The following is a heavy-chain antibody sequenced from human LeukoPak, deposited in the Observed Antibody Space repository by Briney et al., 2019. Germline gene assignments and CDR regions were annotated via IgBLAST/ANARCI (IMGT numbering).Heavy chain of an antibody. CDR2: INQDGSEK. CDR3: AKGGGYGSGD. J-gene: IGHJ4*02. Sequence: GESLRLSCAASGFTFSSNWMSWVRQAPGKGLEWVANINQDGSEKYYVDSVKGRFTISRDNAKNSLYLRMNSLRAEDTAVYYCAKGGGYGSGDWGQGTLVIVSS. D-gene: IGHD3-10*01. CDR1: GFTFSSNW. V-gene: IGHV3-7*04.